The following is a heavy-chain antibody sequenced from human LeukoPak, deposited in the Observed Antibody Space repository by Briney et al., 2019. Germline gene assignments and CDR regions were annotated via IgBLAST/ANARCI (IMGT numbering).Heavy chain of an antibody. CDR2: IIPIFGTA. V-gene: IGHV1-69*13. D-gene: IGHD4-17*01. J-gene: IGHJ4*02. CDR3: ARGDGDGDYDY. Sequence: ASVKVSCKASGYTFTSYYMHWVRQAPGQGLEWMGGIIPIFGTANYAQKFQGRVTITADESTSTAYMELSSLRSEDTAVYYCARGDGDGDYDYWGQGTLVTVSS. CDR1: GYTFTSYY.